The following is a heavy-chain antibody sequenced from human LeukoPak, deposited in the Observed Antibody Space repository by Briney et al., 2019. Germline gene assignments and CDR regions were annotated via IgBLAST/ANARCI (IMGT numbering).Heavy chain of an antibody. V-gene: IGHV3-23*01. CDR3: AKGPQRIITGTPHY. D-gene: IGHD1-20*01. J-gene: IGHJ4*02. Sequence: GGSLRLSCAASGFTFSSYAMSWVRQAPGKGLEWVSAISGSGGSTYYADSVKGRLTISRDNSKNTLYLQMNSLRAEDTAVYYCAKGPQRIITGTPHYWGQGTLVTVSS. CDR2: ISGSGGST. CDR1: GFTFSSYA.